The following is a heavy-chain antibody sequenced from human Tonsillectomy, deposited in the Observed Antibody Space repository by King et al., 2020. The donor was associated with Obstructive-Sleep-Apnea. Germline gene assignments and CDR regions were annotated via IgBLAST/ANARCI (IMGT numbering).Heavy chain of an antibody. CDR3: TTLDQLLPTGDAFDI. J-gene: IGHJ3*02. D-gene: IGHD1-1*01. CDR2: VRNKAFNYAP. CDR1: GFSFSGSA. Sequence: VQLVESGGGLVQPGGSLKLSCAASGFSFSGSAMHWVRQASGKGLEWVGRVRNKAFNYAPPYAASVKGRFTISRNDSKSTAYLQMNSLKTEDTAVYFCTTLDQLLPTGDAFDIWGQGTTVTVSS. V-gene: IGHV3-73*01.